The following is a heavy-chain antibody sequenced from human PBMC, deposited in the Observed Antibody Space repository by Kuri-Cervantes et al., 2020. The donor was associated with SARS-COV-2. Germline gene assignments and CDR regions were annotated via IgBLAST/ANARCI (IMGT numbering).Heavy chain of an antibody. V-gene: IGHV1-69*10. Sequence: SVKVSCKASGGTFSSYAISWVRQAPGQGLEWMGGIIPILGIANYAQKFQGRVTITADKSTSTAYMELSSLRSDDTAVYYCARDGGLVVPAAGNWFDPWGQGTLVTVSS. CDR1: GGTFSSYA. J-gene: IGHJ5*02. D-gene: IGHD2-2*01. CDR3: ARDGGLVVPAAGNWFDP. CDR2: IIPILGIA.